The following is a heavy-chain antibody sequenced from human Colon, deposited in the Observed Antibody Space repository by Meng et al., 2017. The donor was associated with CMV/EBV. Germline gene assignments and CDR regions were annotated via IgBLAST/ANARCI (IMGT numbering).Heavy chain of an antibody. Sequence: GGSLRLSCAASGFTFADYAMTWVRQAPGKGLEWASIIYVGNKSTYYADSVKGRFTISRDNSRNTLYLQMNSLRADDTAVYFCARQNSGFDYWGQGTRVTVSS. CDR1: GFTFADYA. D-gene: IGHD3-10*01. V-gene: IGHV3-23*03. J-gene: IGHJ4*02. CDR3: ARQNSGFDY. CDR2: IYVGNKST.